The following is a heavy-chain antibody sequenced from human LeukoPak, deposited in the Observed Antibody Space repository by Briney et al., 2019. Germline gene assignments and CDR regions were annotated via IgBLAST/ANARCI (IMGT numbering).Heavy chain of an antibody. J-gene: IGHJ4*02. Sequence: GGSLRLSCAASGFTFSSYSMNWVRQAPGKGLEWVSSISSSSSYIYYADSVKGRFTISRDYAKNSLYLQMNSLRAEDTAVYYCARGPQFGYYDSSGFDYWGQGTLVTVSS. D-gene: IGHD3-22*01. CDR3: ARGPQFGYYDSSGFDY. CDR1: GFTFSSYS. V-gene: IGHV3-21*01. CDR2: ISSSSSYI.